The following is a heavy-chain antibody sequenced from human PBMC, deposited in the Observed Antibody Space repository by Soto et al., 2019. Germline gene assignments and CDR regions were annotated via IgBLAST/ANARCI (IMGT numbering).Heavy chain of an antibody. CDR1: GGSISSGGYY. D-gene: IGHD2-2*01. CDR2: IYYSGST. CDR3: ARVGCSSTSCYVGKKANNWFDP. Sequence: QVQLQESGPGLVKPSQTLSLTCTVSGGSISSGGYYWSWIRQHPGKGLEWLGYIYYSGSTYYNPSLKSRVTISVDTSKNQFSLKLSSVTAADTAVYYCARVGCSSTSCYVGKKANNWFDPWGQGTLVTVSS. J-gene: IGHJ5*02. V-gene: IGHV4-31*03.